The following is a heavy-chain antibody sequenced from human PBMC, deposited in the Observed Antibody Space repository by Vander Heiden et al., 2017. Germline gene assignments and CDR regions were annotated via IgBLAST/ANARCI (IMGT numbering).Heavy chain of an antibody. Sequence: EVQLVESGGGLVKPGGSLRLSCAASGFSLSSFSLGWVRQAPGKGLEWVSSISSGGDYIYYADSLRGRFTISRDNAKNSLYLQMSSLRAEDTAVYYCARSDTPMSTFDSWGQGTLVTVSS. CDR1: GFSLSSFS. CDR2: ISSGGDYI. D-gene: IGHD5-18*01. J-gene: IGHJ4*02. CDR3: ARSDTPMSTFDS. V-gene: IGHV3-21*01.